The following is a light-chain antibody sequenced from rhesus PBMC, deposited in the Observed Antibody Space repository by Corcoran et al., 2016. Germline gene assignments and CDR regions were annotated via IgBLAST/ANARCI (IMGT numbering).Light chain of an antibody. CDR3: LQTYTTPLT. Sequence: DIQMTQSPSSLSASVGDRVTITCRASQGISDYLSWYQQIPGKAPKRLIYAASSLEIGVPSRFRGSGSGTEFILTSSSLQPEDIAAYYCLQTYTTPLTFGGGTEVELK. CDR2: AAS. V-gene: IGKV1-36*02. CDR1: QGISDY. J-gene: IGKJ4*01.